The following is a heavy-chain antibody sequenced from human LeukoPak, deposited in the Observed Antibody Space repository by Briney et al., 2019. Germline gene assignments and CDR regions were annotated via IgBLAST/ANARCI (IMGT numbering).Heavy chain of an antibody. CDR3: ARGAVLLWFGEGKNYFDY. D-gene: IGHD3-10*01. J-gene: IGHJ4*02. CDR1: GYTFTSYD. Sequence: ASVEVSCKASGYTFTSYDINWVRQATGQGLEWMGWMNPNSGNTGYAQKFQGRVTMTRNTSISTAYMELSSLRSEDTAVYYCARGAVLLWFGEGKNYFDYWGQGTLVTVSS. CDR2: MNPNSGNT. V-gene: IGHV1-8*01.